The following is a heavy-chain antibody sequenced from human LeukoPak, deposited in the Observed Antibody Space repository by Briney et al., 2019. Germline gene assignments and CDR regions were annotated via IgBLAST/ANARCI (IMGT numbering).Heavy chain of an antibody. Sequence: GGSLRLSCAASGFTFSNYWMSWVRQAPGKGLEWVANIKYDGSEKYYVDSVKGRFTISRDDAKNSLYLQMNTLRAEDTAVYYCARQTHCAFWGQGTLVTVSS. D-gene: IGHD2-21*01. CDR3: ARQTHCAF. V-gene: IGHV3-7*05. CDR2: IKYDGSEK. CDR1: GFTFSNYW. J-gene: IGHJ1*01.